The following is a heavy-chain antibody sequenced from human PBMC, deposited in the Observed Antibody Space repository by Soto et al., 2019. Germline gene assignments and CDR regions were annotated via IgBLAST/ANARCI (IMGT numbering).Heavy chain of an antibody. J-gene: IGHJ4*02. CDR3: ARDPGFRSDY. D-gene: IGHD3-9*01. CDR2: ISAYNGNT. Sequence: QVQLEQSGAEVKKPGSSVTVSCKASGGTFGNSAISWVRQAPGQGLEWMGGISAYNGNTNYAQKLQGRVTMTTDTSTSTAYMELRSLRSDDTAVYYCARDPGFRSDYWGQGTLVTVSS. CDR1: GGTFGNSA. V-gene: IGHV1-18*01.